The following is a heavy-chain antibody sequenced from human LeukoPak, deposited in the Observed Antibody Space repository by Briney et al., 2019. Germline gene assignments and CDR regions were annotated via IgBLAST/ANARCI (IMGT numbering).Heavy chain of an antibody. V-gene: IGHV3-66*02. D-gene: IGHD3-9*01. Sequence: GGSLRLSCAASGFTVSSNYMSWVRQAPGKGLEWVSVIYSGGSTYYADSVKGRFTISRDNSKNTLYLQMNSLRAEDTAVYYCARSATYYDILTGYSDAFDIWGQGTMVTVSS. J-gene: IGHJ3*02. CDR3: ARSATYYDILTGYSDAFDI. CDR2: IYSGGST. CDR1: GFTVSSNY.